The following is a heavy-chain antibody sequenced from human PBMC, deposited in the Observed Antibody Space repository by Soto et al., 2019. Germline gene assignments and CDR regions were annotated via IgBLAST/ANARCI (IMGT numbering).Heavy chain of an antibody. CDR3: AKFYYGDYSYYYSGMDV. V-gene: IGHV3-23*01. J-gene: IGHJ6*02. D-gene: IGHD4-17*01. CDR1: GFTFSSYA. CDR2: ISGSGDST. Sequence: EVQVLESGGGLVQPGGSLRLSCAASGFTFSSYAMSWVRQAPGKGLEWVSAISGSGDSTRYADSVQGRFTISRDTSKHTLYLPMNSLRAEDTAVYYCAKFYYGDYSYYYSGMDVWGQGTTVTVSS.